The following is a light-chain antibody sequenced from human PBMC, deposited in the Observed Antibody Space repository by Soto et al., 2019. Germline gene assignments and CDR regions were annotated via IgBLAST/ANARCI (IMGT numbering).Light chain of an antibody. Sequence: QSALTQPASVSGSPGQSVTISCTGTSSDVGYNYVSWYQQHPGKAPKLMIYEVSNRPSGVSNRFSGSKSGNTASLTISGLQAEDEADYYCSSYTISSVVFGGGTQLTVL. CDR2: EVS. CDR1: SSDVGYNY. J-gene: IGLJ2*01. V-gene: IGLV2-14*01. CDR3: SSYTISSVV.